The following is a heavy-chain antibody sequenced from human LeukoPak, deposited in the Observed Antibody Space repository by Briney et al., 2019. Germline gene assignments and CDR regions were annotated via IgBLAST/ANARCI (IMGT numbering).Heavy chain of an antibody. CDR3: ARLVGSSAAGTGFDY. CDR1: GYSFTSFW. D-gene: IGHD6-13*01. V-gene: IGHV5-51*01. CDR2: IYPGDSDT. Sequence: GESLQISCKGSGYSFTSFWIGWVRQMPGKGLEWMGIIYPGDSDTRYSPSFQGQVTISADKSISTAYLQWSSLKASDTAMYYCARLVGSSAAGTGFDYWGQGTLVTVSS. J-gene: IGHJ4*02.